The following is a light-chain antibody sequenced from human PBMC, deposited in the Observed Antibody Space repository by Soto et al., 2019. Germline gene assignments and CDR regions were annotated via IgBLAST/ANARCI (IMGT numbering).Light chain of an antibody. Sequence: QSVLTQSPSASGTPGQRVTISSSGSFSNIGSNTVNWYEQLPGTAPKLLIYSNNQRPSGVPDRISGTKSGTSASLAIRGLQSDDEADYYCAAWDDSLNGVVFGGGTQLTVL. CDR2: SNN. CDR3: AAWDDSLNGVV. V-gene: IGLV1-44*01. CDR1: FSNIGSNT. J-gene: IGLJ2*01.